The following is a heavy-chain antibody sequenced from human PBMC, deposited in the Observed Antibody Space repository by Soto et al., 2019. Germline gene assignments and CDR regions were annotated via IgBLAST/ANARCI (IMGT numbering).Heavy chain of an antibody. CDR1: GGSISSSSYY. CDR3: ASQQLVHYYYGMDV. J-gene: IGHJ6*02. Sequence: QLQLQESGPGLVKPSETLSLTCTVSGGSISSSSYYLGWIRQPPGKGLEWIGSIYYSGSTYDNPSLKSRVTISVDTSKNQFSLKLRSVTAADTAVYYCASQQLVHYYYGMDVWGQGTTVTVSS. D-gene: IGHD6-13*01. CDR2: IYYSGST. V-gene: IGHV4-39*01.